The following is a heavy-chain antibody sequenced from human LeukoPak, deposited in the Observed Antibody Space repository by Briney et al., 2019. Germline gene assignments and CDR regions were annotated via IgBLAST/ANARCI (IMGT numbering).Heavy chain of an antibody. CDR2: IYYSGST. D-gene: IGHD3-10*01. CDR3: ARLRGSGRGVVGWFDP. V-gene: IGHV4-59*08. Sequence: SETLSLTCTVSGGSISSYYWSWIRQPPGKGLEWIGYIYYSGSTNYNPSLKSRVTISVDTSKNQFSLKLSSVTAADTAVYYCARLRGSGRGVVGWFDPWGQGTLVTVSS. CDR1: GGSISSYY. J-gene: IGHJ5*02.